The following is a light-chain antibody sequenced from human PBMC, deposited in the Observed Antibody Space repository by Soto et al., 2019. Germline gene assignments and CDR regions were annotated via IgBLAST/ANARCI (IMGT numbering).Light chain of an antibody. V-gene: IGKV3-20*01. J-gene: IGKJ1*01. CDR2: GIS. CDR1: QTVDRNY. CDR3: QQYDNSGWT. Sequence: EIVLTQSPCILSLSPGEGATLSCRASQTVDRNYFAWYQQKPGQAPRLLIYGISSRATGIPDRFRGSGSGTDFTLTISRLEPEDLAVYYCQQYDNSGWTFGQGTKVDI.